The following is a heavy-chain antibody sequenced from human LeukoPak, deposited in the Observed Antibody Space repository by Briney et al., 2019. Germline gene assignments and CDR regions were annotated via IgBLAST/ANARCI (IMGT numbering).Heavy chain of an antibody. D-gene: IGHD5-12*01. Sequence: SETLSLTCTVSGVSISSSSYYWGWLRHPPGKGLEGIRTNYYSDSNYYNSFLRRRVTTTDDSTKNQFHLTLSSATAADTAVYYCAGDNVKWLRFGSPYNSFDPWGEGTLVTLSS. CDR2: NYYSDSN. CDR3: AGDNVKWLRFGSPYNSFDP. J-gene: IGHJ5*02. CDR1: GVSISSSSYY. V-gene: IGHV4-39*06.